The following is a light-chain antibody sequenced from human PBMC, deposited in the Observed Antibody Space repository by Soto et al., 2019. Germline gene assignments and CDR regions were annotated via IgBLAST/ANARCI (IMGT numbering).Light chain of an antibody. Sequence: IRMTQSPSSLSASTGDRVAITCRASQGISSYLAWYQQKPGKAPKLLIYAASTLQSGVPSRFSGSGSGTDFTLTISCLQSEDFATYYCQQYYSYPWTFGQGTKVDIK. V-gene: IGKV1-8*01. CDR2: AAS. CDR1: QGISSY. CDR3: QQYYSYPWT. J-gene: IGKJ1*01.